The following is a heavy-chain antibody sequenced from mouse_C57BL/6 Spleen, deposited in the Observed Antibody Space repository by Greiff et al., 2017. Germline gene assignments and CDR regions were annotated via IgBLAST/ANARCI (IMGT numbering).Heavy chain of an antibody. D-gene: IGHD1-1*01. J-gene: IGHJ4*01. V-gene: IGHV5-17*01. CDR3: ARGLYYYGSSYDAMDY. CDR2: ISSGSSTI. CDR1: GFTFSDYG. Sequence: EVQVVESGGGLVKPGGSLKLSCAASGFTFSDYGMHWVRQAPEKGLEWVAYISSGSSTIYYADTVKGRFTISRDNAKNTLFLQMTSLRSEDTAMYYCARGLYYYGSSYDAMDYWGQGTSVTVSS.